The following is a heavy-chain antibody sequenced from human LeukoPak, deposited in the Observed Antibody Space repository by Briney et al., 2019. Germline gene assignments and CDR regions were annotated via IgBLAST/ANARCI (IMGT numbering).Heavy chain of an antibody. CDR1: GFTVSDKY. CDR3: ARERDSSGYYLSY. D-gene: IGHD3-22*01. J-gene: IGHJ4*02. Sequence: GGSLRLSCAVSGFTVSDKYISWVRQAPGKWLEWVSVLYSRGTTYYADSEKGRFTISRDSSKNTLYLQMNSLRDEDTAVYYCARERDSSGYYLSYWGQGTLVTVSS. V-gene: IGHV3-66*03. CDR2: LYSRGTT.